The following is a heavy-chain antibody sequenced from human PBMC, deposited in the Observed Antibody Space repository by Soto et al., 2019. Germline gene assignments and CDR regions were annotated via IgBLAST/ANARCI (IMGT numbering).Heavy chain of an antibody. CDR3: VRTSLVVAAATREDY. Sequence: EVQLVESGGGIVQPGGYLRLSCAASGFTSSSYWMHCVRQAPGKGLVWVSRITSDGSSTSYADSVKARFTISRDNAKKPLYLHMHRMRAEDTAVYYCVRTSLVVAAATREDYWGQGTRVTVSS. V-gene: IGHV3-74*01. J-gene: IGHJ4*02. CDR2: ITSDGSST. CDR1: GFTSSSYW. D-gene: IGHD2-15*01.